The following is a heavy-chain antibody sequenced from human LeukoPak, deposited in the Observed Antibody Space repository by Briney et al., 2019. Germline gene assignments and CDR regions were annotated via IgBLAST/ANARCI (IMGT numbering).Heavy chain of an antibody. CDR1: GFTFSNYE. CDR3: ARSTYYSDSSPYPFHY. D-gene: IGHD3-22*01. CDR2: ISNSGSTI. J-gene: IGHJ1*01. V-gene: IGHV3-48*03. Sequence: PGGSLRLSCVVSGFTFSNYEMNWVRQAPGKGLEWVSYISNSGSTIYYADSVKGRFTISRDNAKNSLYLQMNSLRPEDTAVYYCARSTYYSDSSPYPFHYWGQGTLVTVSS.